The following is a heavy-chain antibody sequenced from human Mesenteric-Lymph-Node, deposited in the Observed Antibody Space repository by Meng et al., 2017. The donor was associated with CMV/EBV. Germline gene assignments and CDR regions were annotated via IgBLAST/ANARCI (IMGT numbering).Heavy chain of an antibody. V-gene: IGHV3-30*04. CDR3: AKSRNYYGSGTYLKY. D-gene: IGHD3-10*01. J-gene: IGHJ4*02. Sequence: GESLKISCAASGFTFSSYAMHWVRQAPGKGLEWVAVISYDGSNKYYADSVKGRFTISRDNSKNTLYLQMNSLRAEDTAVYYCAKSRNYYGSGTYLKYWGQGTLVTVSS. CDR1: GFTFSSYA. CDR2: ISYDGSNK.